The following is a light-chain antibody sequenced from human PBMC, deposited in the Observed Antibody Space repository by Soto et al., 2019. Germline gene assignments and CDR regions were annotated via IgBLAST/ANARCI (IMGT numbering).Light chain of an antibody. CDR3: HHNFSPLLS. CDR1: QTIYDY. CDR2: GAS. J-gene: IGKJ4*01. Sequence: DIQMTQYPSPLSASVGDRVTLTCRASQTIYDYVTLFQQRPGKAPKVLIYGASTLQSGVPSRFSGSGSETEFTLTLSYFQPEDFATFFCHHNFSPLLSFGGGTKGDIK. V-gene: IGKV1-39*01.